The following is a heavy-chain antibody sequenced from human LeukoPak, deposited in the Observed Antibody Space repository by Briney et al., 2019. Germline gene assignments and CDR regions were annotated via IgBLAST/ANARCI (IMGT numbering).Heavy chain of an antibody. CDR2: FSLDSDNV. CDR1: GFTFHEKYA. J-gene: IGHJ6*02. Sequence: GGSLRLSCGASGFTFHEKYAMHWVRQAPGRGLEWVSGFSLDSDNVGYADSVRGRFTVSRDRVKNSLYLQMNYLRPEDTALYFCTKDMDPGGINVWGQGTTVIVSS. CDR3: TKDMDPGGINV. V-gene: IGHV3-9*01. D-gene: IGHD2-2*03.